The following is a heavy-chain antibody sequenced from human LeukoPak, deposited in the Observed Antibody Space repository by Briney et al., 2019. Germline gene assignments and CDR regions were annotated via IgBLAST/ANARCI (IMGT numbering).Heavy chain of an antibody. CDR1: GFTVSSNY. J-gene: IGHJ4*02. CDR2: IYSGGST. CDR3: ARDRRDGYNVLDY. D-gene: IGHD5-24*01. V-gene: IGHV3-53*01. Sequence: PGGSLRLSCAASGFTVSSNYMSWVRQAPGKGLEWVSVIYSGGSTYYADSVKGRFTISRDNAKNSVYLQMNSLSAEDTAIYYCARDRRDGYNVLDYWGQGTLVTVSS.